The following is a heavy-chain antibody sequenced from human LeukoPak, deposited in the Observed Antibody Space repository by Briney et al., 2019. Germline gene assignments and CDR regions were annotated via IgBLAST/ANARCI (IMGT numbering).Heavy chain of an antibody. V-gene: IGHV4-59*01. D-gene: IGHD6-19*01. CDR3: ARDRRASSSGWFHDAFDI. CDR2: IYYSGRT. Sequence: SETLSLTCTVYGGSISSYYWSWIRQQAGKGMEWIGYIYYSGRTNYNPSLKSRVTISVDTSNNQFSPKLSSVTAADTAVYCCARDRRASSSGWFHDAFDIWGQGTMVTV. J-gene: IGHJ3*02. CDR1: GGSISSYY.